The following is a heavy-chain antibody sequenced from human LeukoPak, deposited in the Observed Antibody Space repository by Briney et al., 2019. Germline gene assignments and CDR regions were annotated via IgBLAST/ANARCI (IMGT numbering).Heavy chain of an antibody. CDR1: GFTFNTYT. J-gene: IGHJ3*02. CDR3: AREASGYYRDAFDI. D-gene: IGHD3-22*01. V-gene: IGHV3-48*01. CDR2: ISSSSSTI. Sequence: GGSLRLSCAASGFTFNTYTMNWVRQAPGKGLEWVSYISSSSSTIYYADSVKGRFTISRDNAKNSLYLQMNSLRAEDTAVYYCAREASGYYRDAFDIWGQGTMVTVSS.